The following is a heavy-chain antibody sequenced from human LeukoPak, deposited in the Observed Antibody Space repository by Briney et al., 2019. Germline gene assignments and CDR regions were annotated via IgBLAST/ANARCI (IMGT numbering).Heavy chain of an antibody. D-gene: IGHD2-2*01. CDR2: ISSSSSYI. CDR3: ATDPYLGYCSSTSCPFDY. Sequence: GGSLRLSCAASGFTFSSYSMNWVRQAPGKGLEWVSSISSSSSYIYYADSVKGRFTISRDNAKNSLYLQMNSLRAEDTAVYYCATDPYLGYCSSTSCPFDYWGQGTLVTVSS. J-gene: IGHJ4*02. V-gene: IGHV3-21*01. CDR1: GFTFSSYS.